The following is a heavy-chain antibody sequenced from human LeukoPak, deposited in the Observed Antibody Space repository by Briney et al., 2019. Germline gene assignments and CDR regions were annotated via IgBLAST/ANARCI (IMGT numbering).Heavy chain of an antibody. Sequence: SETLSLTCAVSGRSFSGYYWSWIRQPPGKGLEWIGEINHSGSTNYNPSLKSRVTISVDTSKNQFSLKLSSVTAADTAVYYCASHIADSVDYWGQGTLVTVSS. CDR1: GRSFSGYY. CDR3: ASHIADSVDY. D-gene: IGHD3/OR15-3a*01. V-gene: IGHV4-34*01. CDR2: INHSGST. J-gene: IGHJ4*02.